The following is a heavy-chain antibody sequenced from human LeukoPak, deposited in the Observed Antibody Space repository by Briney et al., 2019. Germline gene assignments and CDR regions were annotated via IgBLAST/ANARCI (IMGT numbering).Heavy chain of an antibody. CDR2: INHSGST. J-gene: IGHJ5*02. V-gene: IGHV4-34*01. D-gene: IGHD3-10*01. CDR1: GGSFSGYY. CDR3: AREGSYGSGSYYNLWFDP. Sequence: PSETLSLTCAVYGGSFSGYYWRWIRQPPGKGLEWIGEINHSGSTNYNPSLKSRVTISVDTSKNQFSLKLSSVTAADTAVYYCAREGSYGSGSYYNLWFDPWGQGTLVTVSS.